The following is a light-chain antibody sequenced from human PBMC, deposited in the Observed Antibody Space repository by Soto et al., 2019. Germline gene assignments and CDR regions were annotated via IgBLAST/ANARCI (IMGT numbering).Light chain of an antibody. Sequence: DIQITQSPSSISASVVDGVTSTCQASQDISNYLNWYQQKPGKAPKLLIYDASNLETGVPSRFSGRGYGTDFTFTISSLQPEDFATYFCQKYDTLKVTCGPGTTGAIK. CDR3: QKYDTLKVT. J-gene: IGKJ3*01. V-gene: IGKV1-33*01. CDR2: DAS. CDR1: QDISNY.